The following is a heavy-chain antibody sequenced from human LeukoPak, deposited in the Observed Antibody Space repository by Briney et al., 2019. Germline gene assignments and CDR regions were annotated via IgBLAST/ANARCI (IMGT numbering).Heavy chain of an antibody. CDR2: INPNSGGT. D-gene: IGHD3-22*01. V-gene: IGHV1-8*02. Sequence: ASVKVSCKASGYTFTSYAINWLRQAPGQGLEWMGRINPNSGGTNYAQKFQGRVTMTRNTSISTAYMELSSLRSEDTAVYYCARGGYDSSGYWGYYYYYYGMDVWGQGTTVTVSS. CDR1: GYTFTSYA. CDR3: ARGGYDSSGYWGYYYYYYGMDV. J-gene: IGHJ6*02.